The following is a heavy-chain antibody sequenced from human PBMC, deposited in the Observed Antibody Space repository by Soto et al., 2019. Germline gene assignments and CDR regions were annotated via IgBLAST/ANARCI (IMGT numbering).Heavy chain of an antibody. V-gene: IGHV4-59*01. D-gene: IGHD3-10*01. CDR2: IYYSGST. J-gene: IGHJ4*02. Sequence: SETLSLTCTVSCGSISSYYWSWIRQPPGKGLEWIGYIYYSGSTNYNPSLKSRVTISVDTSKNQFSLKLSSVTAADTAVYYCARETSSSGSWFDYWGQGTLVSVSS. CDR1: CGSISSYY. CDR3: ARETSSSGSWFDY.